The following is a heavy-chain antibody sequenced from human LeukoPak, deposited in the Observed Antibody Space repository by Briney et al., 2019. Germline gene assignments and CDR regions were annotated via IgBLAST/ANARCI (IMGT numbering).Heavy chain of an antibody. J-gene: IGHJ1*01. CDR3: ASIGERYLQTQHYFHH. Sequence: GGSLRLSCAASGFTFSDYAMHWVRQAPGKGLEWVAIISYDESSKNYADSVKDRFTISRDNSKNTLYLQMNSLRAEDTAVYYCASIGERYLQTQHYFHHWGQGTLVTVSS. V-gene: IGHV3-30*04. CDR1: GFTFSDYA. CDR2: ISYDESSK. D-gene: IGHD3-3*01.